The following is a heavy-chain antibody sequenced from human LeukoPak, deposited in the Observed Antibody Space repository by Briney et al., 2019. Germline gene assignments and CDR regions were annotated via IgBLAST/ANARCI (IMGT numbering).Heavy chain of an antibody. D-gene: IGHD3-22*01. CDR1: GGSISSGDYY. J-gene: IGHJ3*02. Sequence: KPSQTLSLTCTVSGGSISSGDYYWSWIRQPPGKGLECNGYIYYSGSTYYNPSLKSRVTISVDTSKKQFSLKLSSVTAADTAVYYCARGITYYYDSSGYYSGSRAFDIWGQGTMVTVSS. V-gene: IGHV4-30-4*01. CDR2: IYYSGST. CDR3: ARGITYYYDSSGYYSGSRAFDI.